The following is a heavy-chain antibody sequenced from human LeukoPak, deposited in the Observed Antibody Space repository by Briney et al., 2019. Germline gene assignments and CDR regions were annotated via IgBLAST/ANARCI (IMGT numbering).Heavy chain of an antibody. CDR3: AEPEGGYYDIRPD. CDR2: ITSDRRTI. Sequence: PGGSLRLSCAASGFTFSIYSMNWVRQAPGKGLEWVSYITSDRRTISYADPVKGRFTISRDNDKRLLYLQMDSLRAGDTAIYYCAEPEGGYYDIRPDWGQGTLVTVSS. V-gene: IGHV3-48*01. J-gene: IGHJ4*02. CDR1: GFTFSIYS. D-gene: IGHD3-22*01.